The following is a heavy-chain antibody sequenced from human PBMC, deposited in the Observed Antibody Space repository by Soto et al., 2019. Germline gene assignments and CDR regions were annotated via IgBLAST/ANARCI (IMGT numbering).Heavy chain of an antibody. CDR3: AREEVGLLWFGELRSYGYGMDV. CDR2: MNPNSSNT. V-gene: IGHV1-8*01. CDR1: GYTFTSYD. Sequence: QVQLVQSGAEVKKPGASVKVSCKASGYTFTSYDINWVRQATGQGLEWMGWMNPNSSNTGYAQKFQGRVTMTRNPTISEAYVELSSLRSEDTAVYYCAREEVGLLWFGELRSYGYGMDVWGQGTTVTVSS. J-gene: IGHJ6*02. D-gene: IGHD3-10*01.